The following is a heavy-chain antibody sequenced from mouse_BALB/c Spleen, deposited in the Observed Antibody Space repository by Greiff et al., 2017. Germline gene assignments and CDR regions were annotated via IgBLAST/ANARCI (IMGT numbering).Heavy chain of an antibody. CDR1: GFTFSSYG. CDR3: ARDYYGSRKGFAY. Sequence: DVMLVESGGGLVQPGGSLKLSCAASGFTFSSYGMSWVRQTPDKRLELVATINSNGGSTYYPDSVKGRFTISRDNAKNTLYLQMSSLKSEDTAMYYCARDYYGSRKGFAYWGQGTLVTVSA. D-gene: IGHD1-1*01. J-gene: IGHJ3*01. V-gene: IGHV5-6-3*01. CDR2: INSNGGST.